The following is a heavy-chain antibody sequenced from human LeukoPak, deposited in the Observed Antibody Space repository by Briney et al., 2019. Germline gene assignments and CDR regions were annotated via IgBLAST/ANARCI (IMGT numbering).Heavy chain of an antibody. CDR2: IKPNSGVT. D-gene: IGHD3-22*01. V-gene: IGHV1-2*02. CDR3: AIENHYDSSGYSKAFDY. CDR1: GYTFTVKF. Sequence: ASVTVSCTASGYTFTVKFLHWLRQAPGQGLEWMGGIKPNSGVTVYGQKFRGRVTVTRDTSVSTAYMELSRLRSDDTAVYYCAIENHYDSSGYSKAFDYWGQGALVTVSS. J-gene: IGHJ4*02.